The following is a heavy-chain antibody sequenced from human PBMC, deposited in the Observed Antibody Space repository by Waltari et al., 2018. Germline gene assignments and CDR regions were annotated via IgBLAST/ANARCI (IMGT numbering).Heavy chain of an antibody. J-gene: IGHJ4*02. CDR1: GGSISSTTYY. Sequence: QLQLQESGPRLVRPSETLSLTCTVSGGSISSTTYYWAWIRQTPGKGLEWIGYIHYGGNTYYTPSLRSRVTISVDTSKNQFSLNLRSVTAADTAVYYCARRVVTTGGVDYWGQGTLVTVSS. V-gene: IGHV4-39*07. CDR2: IHYGGNT. CDR3: ARRVVTTGGVDY. D-gene: IGHD2-21*02.